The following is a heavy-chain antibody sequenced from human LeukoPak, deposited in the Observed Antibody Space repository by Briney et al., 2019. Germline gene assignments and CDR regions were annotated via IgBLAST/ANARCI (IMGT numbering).Heavy chain of an antibody. Sequence: PGGSLRLSCAASGFTFSSYAMHWVRQAPGKGLEWVAVISYDGSNKDYADSVKGRFTISRDNSKNTLYLQMNSLRVEGTAVYYCARDRSQGIMDLGYCSGGNCYGSLFLDYWGQGTLVTVSS. J-gene: IGHJ4*02. CDR2: ISYDGSNK. CDR3: ARDRSQGIMDLGYCSGGNCYGSLFLDY. D-gene: IGHD2-15*01. V-gene: IGHV3-30-3*01. CDR1: GFTFSSYA.